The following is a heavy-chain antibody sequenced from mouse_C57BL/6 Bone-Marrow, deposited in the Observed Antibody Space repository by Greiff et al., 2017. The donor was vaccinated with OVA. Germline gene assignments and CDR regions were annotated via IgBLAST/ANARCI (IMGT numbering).Heavy chain of an antibody. CDR1: GYSITSGYY. D-gene: IGHD1-1*01. Sequence: EVKLQESGPGLVKPSQSLSLTCSVTGYSITSGYYWNWIRQFPGNKLEWMGFIRYDGSNNYNPSLKNRISITRDTSKNQFFLKLKSVTTEDTATYYCAGLIYYYGSSLDYYAMDYWGQGTSVTVSS. J-gene: IGHJ4*01. CDR2: IRYDGSN. CDR3: AGLIYYYGSSLDYYAMDY. V-gene: IGHV3-6*01.